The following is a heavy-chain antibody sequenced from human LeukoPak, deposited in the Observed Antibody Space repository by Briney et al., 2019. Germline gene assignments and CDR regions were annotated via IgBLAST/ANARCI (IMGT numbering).Heavy chain of an antibody. J-gene: IGHJ6*03. CDR1: GFTFSSSA. V-gene: IGHV3-23*01. CDR3: AKYKGNSHYYYYMDV. CDR2: ISDNGIGT. Sequence: PGGSLRLSCAASGFTFSSSAMSWVRQAPGKGLEWVSAISDNGIGTYYADSVKGRFTVSRDNSKNTLYLQMSSLRAEDTAVYYCAKYKGNSHYYYYMDVWGKGTTVTVSS. D-gene: IGHD4-23*01.